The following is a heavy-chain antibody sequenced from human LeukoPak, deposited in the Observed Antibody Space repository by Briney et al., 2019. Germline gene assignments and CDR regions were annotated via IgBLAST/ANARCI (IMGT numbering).Heavy chain of an antibody. CDR1: GFTFSSHA. Sequence: GGSLRLSCAASGFTFSSHAMSWVRQAPGKGLEWVSAISDSGGSTYYADSVKGRFTVSRDNSKNTMYLQMNSLRAEDTAVYYCAKDRRACSSSSCYYRFDYWGQGTLVTVSS. J-gene: IGHJ4*02. CDR2: ISDSGGST. CDR3: AKDRRACSSSSCYYRFDY. V-gene: IGHV3-23*01. D-gene: IGHD2-2*01.